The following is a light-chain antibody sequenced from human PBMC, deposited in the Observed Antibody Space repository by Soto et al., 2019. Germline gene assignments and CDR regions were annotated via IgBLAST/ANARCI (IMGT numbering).Light chain of an antibody. CDR1: SSDVAAYNY. J-gene: IGLJ1*01. Sequence: QSVLTQPASVSGSLGQSITISCTGTSSDVAAYNYVSWYQQHPGKAPKLMIYDVNNRPSGVSSRFSGSKSGNTASLTISGLQAEDEADYYCSSYTGSTTDVFGTGTKVTVL. V-gene: IGLV2-14*03. CDR2: DVN. CDR3: SSYTGSTTDV.